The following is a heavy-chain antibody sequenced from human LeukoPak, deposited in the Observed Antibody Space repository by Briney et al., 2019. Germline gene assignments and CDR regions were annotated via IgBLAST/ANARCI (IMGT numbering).Heavy chain of an antibody. J-gene: IGHJ6*03. CDR3: AKEGRFLESFYYMDV. CDR1: GFTFSSYG. V-gene: IGHV3-30*02. D-gene: IGHD3-3*01. CDR2: IRYDGSNK. Sequence: PGGSLRLSCAASGFTFSSYGMHWVRQAPGKGLEWVTFIRYDGSNKYYADSVKGRFTISRDNSKNTLYLQMNSLRAEDTAVYYCAKEGRFLESFYYMDVXXKGTTXTVSS.